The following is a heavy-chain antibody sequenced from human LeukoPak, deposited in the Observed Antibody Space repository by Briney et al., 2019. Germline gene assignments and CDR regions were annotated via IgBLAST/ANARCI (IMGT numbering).Heavy chain of an antibody. Sequence: SQTLSLTCTVSGDSISSSNYYWGWIRQPPGKGLQWIGNIYYTGSTYHNPSLKSRVTISVDTSNSQFSLKLSSVTAADTAVYFCARHAVAYSSGFYWGQGTLANVSS. J-gene: IGHJ4*02. D-gene: IGHD6-19*01. CDR1: GDSISSSNYY. V-gene: IGHV4-39*01. CDR3: ARHAVAYSSGFY. CDR2: IYYTGST.